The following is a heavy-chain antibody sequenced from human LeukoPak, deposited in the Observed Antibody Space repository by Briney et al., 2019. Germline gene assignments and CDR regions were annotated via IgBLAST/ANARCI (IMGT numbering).Heavy chain of an antibody. D-gene: IGHD2-2*01. J-gene: IGHJ2*01. CDR1: GVIVSTYY. V-gene: IGHV3-53*01. Sequence: GGSLRLSCAASGVIVSTYYMSWVRQAPGQGLEWVSVIYSGGRTKYADSVKGRLTTSRENSKNTVSLQINNLRAEDTALYYCAGGGSTWDWYFDLWGRGTLVTVSS. CDR2: IYSGGRT. CDR3: AGGGSTWDWYFDL.